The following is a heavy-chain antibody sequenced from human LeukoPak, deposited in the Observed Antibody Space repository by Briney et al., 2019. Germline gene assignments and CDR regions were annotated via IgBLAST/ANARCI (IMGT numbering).Heavy chain of an antibody. CDR1: GYTFSNYG. J-gene: IGHJ4*02. V-gene: IGHV1-18*04. Sequence: ASVKVSCKASGYTFSNYGISWGEQAPGLGLEWMGWTSYNGNTNYAQKFQDRVTMTTDTSTTTAYMELGSLESDDTAVYYCARHSGSGWQALGYWGQGTLVTVSS. CDR2: TSYNGNT. D-gene: IGHD6-19*01. CDR3: ARHSGSGWQALGY.